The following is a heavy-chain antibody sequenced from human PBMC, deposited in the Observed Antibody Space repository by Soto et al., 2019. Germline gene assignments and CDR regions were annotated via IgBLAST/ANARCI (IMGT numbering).Heavy chain of an antibody. D-gene: IGHD3-9*01. CDR2: IYYSGST. CDR3: AREGHVLRYFDWSFRAFDI. V-gene: IGHV4-31*03. CDR1: GGSISSGGYY. Sequence: TLSLTCTVSGGSISSGGYYWSWIRQHPGKGLEWIGYIYYSGSTYYNPSLKSRVTISVDTSKNQFSLKLSSVTAADTAVYYCAREGHVLRYFDWSFRAFDIWGQGTMVT. J-gene: IGHJ3*02.